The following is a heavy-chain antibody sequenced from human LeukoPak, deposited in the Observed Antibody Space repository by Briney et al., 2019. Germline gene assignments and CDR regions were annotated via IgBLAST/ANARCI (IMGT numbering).Heavy chain of an antibody. CDR3: AVGLRRRWFDP. CDR2: IIPIFGTA. CDR1: GGTFSSYA. V-gene: IGHV1-69*05. Sequence: GASVKVSCKASGGTFSSYAISWVRQAPGQGLEWMGGIIPIFGTANYAQKFQRRVTITTDESTSTAYMELSSLRSEDTAVYYCAVGLRRRWFDPWGQGTLVTVSS. J-gene: IGHJ5*02. D-gene: IGHD5-12*01.